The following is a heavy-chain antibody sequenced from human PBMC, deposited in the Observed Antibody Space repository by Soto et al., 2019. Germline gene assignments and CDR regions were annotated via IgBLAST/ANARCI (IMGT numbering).Heavy chain of an antibody. D-gene: IGHD2-2*01. Sequence: QVQLQESGPGLVKPSATLSLTCTVSGGSISSYYWSWIRQSPGKGLEWIGYIHYSGSTKSNPSLTMRVTISVDTSRNQVPLKLSSVIAADSAVYFCARARYQLLHPYYYGMDVRGQGTTVTVSS. CDR2: IHYSGST. V-gene: IGHV4-59*01. J-gene: IGHJ6*02. CDR3: ARARYQLLHPYYYGMDV. CDR1: GGSISSYY.